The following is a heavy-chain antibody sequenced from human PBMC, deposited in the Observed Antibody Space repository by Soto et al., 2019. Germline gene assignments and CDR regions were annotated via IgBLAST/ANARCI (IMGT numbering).Heavy chain of an antibody. CDR3: ARRAGYSSGWYGE. D-gene: IGHD6-19*01. CDR2: ISSSSSTI. CDR1: GFTFSSYS. Sequence: EVQLVESGGGLVQPGGSLRLSCAASGFTFSSYSMNWVRQAPGKGLEWVSYISSSSSTIYYADSVKGRFTTSRDNAKNSLYLQMNSLSDEDTAVYYCARRAGYSSGWYGEWGQGTLVTVSS. V-gene: IGHV3-48*02. J-gene: IGHJ4*02.